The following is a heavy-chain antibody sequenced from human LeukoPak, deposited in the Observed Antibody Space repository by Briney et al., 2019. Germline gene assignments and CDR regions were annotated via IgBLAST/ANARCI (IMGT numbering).Heavy chain of an antibody. Sequence: SETLSLTCTVSSGSISSHYWSWMRQPPGKGLEWIGYTYYSGTTNYNPSHKSRVTISVDTSKNQFSLKLSSVTAADTAVYYCARLYRGGGLAGTLGAYYYYYYMDVWGKGTTVTVPS. J-gene: IGHJ6*03. CDR3: ARLYRGGGLAGTLGAYYYYYYMDV. V-gene: IGHV4-59*11. D-gene: IGHD1-20*01. CDR2: TYYSGTT. CDR1: SGSISSHY.